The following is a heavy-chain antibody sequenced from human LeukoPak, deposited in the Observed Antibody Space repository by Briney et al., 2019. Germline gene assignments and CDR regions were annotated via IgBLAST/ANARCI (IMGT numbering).Heavy chain of an antibody. J-gene: IGHJ6*02. Sequence: ASVKVSCKASGCTFTNYGITWVRQAPGQGLEWMGWISAYNGNTNYAQKLQGRVTMTTDTSTSTAYMELRSLRSDDTAVYYCARSITMIAPEDVWGQGTTVTVSS. D-gene: IGHD3-22*01. V-gene: IGHV1-18*01. CDR1: GCTFTNYG. CDR3: ARSITMIAPEDV. CDR2: ISAYNGNT.